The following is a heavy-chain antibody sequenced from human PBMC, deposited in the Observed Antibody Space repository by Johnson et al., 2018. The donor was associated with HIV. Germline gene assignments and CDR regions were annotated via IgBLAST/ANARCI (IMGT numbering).Heavy chain of an antibody. CDR2: IWYDGSNT. J-gene: IGHJ3*02. CDR3: ARDRSKLLYPFDAFDI. D-gene: IGHD2-21*02. V-gene: IGHV3-33*01. Sequence: QVQLVESGGGVVQPGRSLRLSCAASGFTFSSYGMHWVRQAPGRGLEWVAVIWYDGSNTYYADSVKGRFTISRDNSKNTLYLQMNSLRAEDTAVFYCARDRSKLLYPFDAFDIWGQGTMVTVSS. CDR1: GFTFSSYG.